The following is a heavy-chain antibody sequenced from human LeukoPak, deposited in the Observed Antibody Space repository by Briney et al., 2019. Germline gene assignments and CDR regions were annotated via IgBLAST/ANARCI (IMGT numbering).Heavy chain of an antibody. CDR3: AKDIGGYSFAADY. Sequence: GGSLRLSCAASGFTFDGYAMHWVRQGPGKGLEWVSLISGDGGITYYADSVKGRFTIYRDNSKNSLYLQMNSLRTEDTALYYCAKDIGGYSFAADYWGQGTLVTVSS. D-gene: IGHD5-18*01. J-gene: IGHJ4*02. V-gene: IGHV3-43*02. CDR1: GFTFDGYA. CDR2: ISGDGGIT.